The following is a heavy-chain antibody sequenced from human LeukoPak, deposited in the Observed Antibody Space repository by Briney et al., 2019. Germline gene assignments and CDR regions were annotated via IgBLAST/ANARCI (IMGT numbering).Heavy chain of an antibody. Sequence: ASVKVSCKASGYTLTGYYMHWVRQAPGQGLEWMGWINPNSGGTNYAQKFQGRVTMTRDTSISTAYMELSRLRSDDTAVNYCARPIERITGAFDIWGQGTMVTVSS. CDR3: ARPIERITGAFDI. V-gene: IGHV1-2*02. D-gene: IGHD3-3*01. CDR2: INPNSGGT. J-gene: IGHJ3*02. CDR1: GYTLTGYY.